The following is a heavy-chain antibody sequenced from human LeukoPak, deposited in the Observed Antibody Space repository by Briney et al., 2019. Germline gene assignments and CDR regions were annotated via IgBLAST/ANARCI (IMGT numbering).Heavy chain of an antibody. CDR2: IYYSGST. V-gene: IGHV4-59*01. CDR3: ARGRARGYPLGYYGMDV. CDR1: GGSISSYY. D-gene: IGHD5-18*01. J-gene: IGHJ6*02. Sequence: SETLSLTCTVSGGSISSYYWSWIRQPPGKGLEWIGYIYYSGSTNYNPSLKSRVTISVDTSKNQFSLKLSSVTAADTAVYYCARGRARGYPLGYYGMDVWGQGTTVTVSS.